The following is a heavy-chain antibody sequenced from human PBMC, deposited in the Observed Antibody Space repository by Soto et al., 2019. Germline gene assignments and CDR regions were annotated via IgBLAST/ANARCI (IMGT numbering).Heavy chain of an antibody. CDR1: GGSISSYY. CDR2: IYYSGST. J-gene: IGHJ5*02. CDR3: ARLRWLRLDNWFDP. V-gene: IGHV4-59*08. Sequence: QVQLQESGPGLVKPSETLSLTCTVSGGSISSYYWSWIRQPPGKGLEWIGYIYYSGSTNYNPSLKSRVTISVDTSKNQFSLKLSSVTAADTAVYYCARLRWLRLDNWFDPWGQGTLVTVSS. D-gene: IGHD5-12*01.